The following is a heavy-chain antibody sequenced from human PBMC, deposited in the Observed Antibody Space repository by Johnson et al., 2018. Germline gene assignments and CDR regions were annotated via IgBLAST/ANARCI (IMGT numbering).Heavy chain of an antibody. CDR1: GGTFSSYA. CDR3: ARRGQVGDYYAMDV. Sequence: VQLVESGAEVKKPGSSVKVPCTASGGTFSSYAISWVRQAPGQGLEWMGRIIPIFGITNYAQKFQGRVTITADKSTSTAYMELSSLRSEDTAGYYCARRGQVGDYYAMDVWGQGTTVTVSS. D-gene: IGHD3-16*01. V-gene: IGHV1-69*09. CDR2: IIPIFGIT. J-gene: IGHJ6*02.